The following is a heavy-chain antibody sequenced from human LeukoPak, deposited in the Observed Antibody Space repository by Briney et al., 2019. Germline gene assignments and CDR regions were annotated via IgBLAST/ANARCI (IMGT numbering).Heavy chain of an antibody. Sequence: SETLSLTCTVSGGSISSYYWSWIRQPAGKGLEWIGRIYTSGSTNYNPSLKSRVTMSVDTSKNQFSLKLSSVTAADTAVYYCARGDHDYYDSSGYFAFDIWGQGTMVTVSS. CDR3: ARGDHDYYDSSGYFAFDI. V-gene: IGHV4-4*07. J-gene: IGHJ3*02. CDR1: GGSISSYY. D-gene: IGHD3-22*01. CDR2: IYTSGST.